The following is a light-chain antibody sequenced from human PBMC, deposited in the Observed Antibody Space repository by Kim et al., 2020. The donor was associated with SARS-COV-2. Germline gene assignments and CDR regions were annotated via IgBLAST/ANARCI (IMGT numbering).Light chain of an antibody. CDR2: DVS. Sequence: GQSLTLTCTGTSSDVGYYNSVSCDQQHPDKAPNLIIYDVSERASGVSNRFSGSQSGNTASLTVSGLRAEDEADYYCSSHTTSSTYVFGSGTQLTVL. CDR1: SSDVGYYNS. J-gene: IGLJ1*01. V-gene: IGLV2-14*03. CDR3: SSHTTSSTYV.